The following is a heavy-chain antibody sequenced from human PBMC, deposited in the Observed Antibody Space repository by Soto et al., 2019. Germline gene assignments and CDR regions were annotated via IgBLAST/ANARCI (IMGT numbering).Heavy chain of an antibody. J-gene: IGHJ4*02. CDR2: IYYSGST. CDR1: GGSISSYY. V-gene: IGHV4-59*01. Sequence: LSLTCTVSGGSISSYYWSWIRQPPGKGLEWIGYIYYSGSTNYNPSLKSRVTISVDTSKNQFSLKLSSVTAADTAVYYCASIAAAGTGDYWGQGTLVTVSS. CDR3: ASIAAAGTGDY. D-gene: IGHD6-13*01.